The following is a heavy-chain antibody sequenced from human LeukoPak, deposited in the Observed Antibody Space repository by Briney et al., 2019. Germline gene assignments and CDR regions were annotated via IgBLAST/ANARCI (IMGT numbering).Heavy chain of an antibody. CDR3: ARALAYYYDSSSYYPMYYFDY. CDR2: IYTSGST. CDR1: GGSISSYY. Sequence: SETLSLTCTVSGGSISSYYWSWIRQPAGKGLEWIGRIYTSGSTNYNPSLKSRVTMSVDTSKNQFSLKLSSVTAADTAVYYCARALAYYYDSSSYYPMYYFDYWGQGTLVTVSS. D-gene: IGHD3-22*01. V-gene: IGHV4-4*07. J-gene: IGHJ4*02.